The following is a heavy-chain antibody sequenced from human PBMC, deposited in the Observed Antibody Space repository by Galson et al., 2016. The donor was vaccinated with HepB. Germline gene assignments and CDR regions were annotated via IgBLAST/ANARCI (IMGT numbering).Heavy chain of an antibody. CDR1: RYTFTSYY. J-gene: IGHJ6*02. CDR2: INPSGGST. D-gene: IGHD3-22*01. V-gene: IGHV1-46*01. Sequence: SVKVSCKASRYTFTSYYMHWVRQAPGQGLEWMGIINPSGGSTSYAQNFQGRLTMTRDTSTSTVYMELSSLRSEDTAVYYCAREASAMIVVVNAWGYYGMDVWGQGTTVTVSS. CDR3: AREASAMIVVVNAWGYYGMDV.